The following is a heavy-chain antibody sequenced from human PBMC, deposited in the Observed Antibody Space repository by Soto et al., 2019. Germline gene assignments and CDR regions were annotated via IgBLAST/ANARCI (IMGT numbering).Heavy chain of an antibody. Sequence: EASVKVSCKASGYTFTSYDINWVRQATGQGLEWMGWMNPNSGNTGYAQKFQGRVTMTRNTSISTAYMELSSLRSEDTALYYCARFDGLWFGEDAFDIWGQGTMVTVSS. CDR1: GYTFTSYD. CDR3: ARFDGLWFGEDAFDI. CDR2: MNPNSGNT. J-gene: IGHJ3*02. D-gene: IGHD3-10*01. V-gene: IGHV1-8*01.